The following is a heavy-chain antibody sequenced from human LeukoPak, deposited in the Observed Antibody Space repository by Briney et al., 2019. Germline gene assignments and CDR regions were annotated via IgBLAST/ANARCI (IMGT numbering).Heavy chain of an antibody. J-gene: IGHJ4*02. CDR3: ARHTPATVGIYFDY. Sequence: SETLSLTCTVSGASISSNTYYWGWIRQTPEKGLDWIGSIHYSGRTLYNPSLDSRVTISVDTSTHQFSLRLTSVTGADTAVYYCARHTPATVGIYFDYWGQGTLVTVSS. D-gene: IGHD1-26*01. CDR1: GASISSNTYY. CDR2: IHYSGRT. V-gene: IGHV4-39*01.